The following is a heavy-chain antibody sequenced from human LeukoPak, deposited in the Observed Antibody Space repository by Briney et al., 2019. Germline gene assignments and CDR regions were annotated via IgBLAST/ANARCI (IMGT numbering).Heavy chain of an antibody. CDR3: ARGDEKQWTEYFQH. V-gene: IGHV3-48*04. CDR1: GFTFSSYT. J-gene: IGHJ1*01. Sequence: GGSLRLSCAASGFTFSSYTMNWVRQAPGKGLECVSYIGTSSSTIYYADSVKGRFTISRDNAKNSVYLQMNSLRAEDTAVYYCARGDEKQWTEYFQHWGQGTLVTVSS. D-gene: IGHD6-19*01. CDR2: IGTSSSTI.